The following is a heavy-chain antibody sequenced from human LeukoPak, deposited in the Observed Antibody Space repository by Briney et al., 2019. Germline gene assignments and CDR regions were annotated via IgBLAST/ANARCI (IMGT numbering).Heavy chain of an antibody. J-gene: IGHJ4*02. Sequence: GGSLRLSCAASGFTFNSYPMHWVRQAPGKGLEWVAYIRYDGSNKNYADSVKGRFTISRDNSRDTLYLQMNSLRAEDTAVYYCARDSDVYYFDYWGQGTLVTVSS. CDR3: ARDSDVYYFDY. CDR2: IRYDGSNK. D-gene: IGHD3-10*01. V-gene: IGHV3-30*02. CDR1: GFTFNSYP.